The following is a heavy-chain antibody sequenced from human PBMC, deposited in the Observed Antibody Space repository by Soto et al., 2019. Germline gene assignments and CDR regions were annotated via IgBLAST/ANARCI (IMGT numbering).Heavy chain of an antibody. CDR3: ARSDGRSNYLWDY. D-gene: IGHD4-4*01. V-gene: IGHV3-23*01. CDR2: ISGSGGST. J-gene: IGHJ4*02. Sequence: EVQLLESGGGLVQPGGSLRLSCAASGFTFSSYAMSWVRQAPGKGLEWVSAISGSGGSTYYADSVKGRFTISRDNSKNTLYLQMNSLRAEDTGVYYCARSDGRSNYLWDYWGQGTLVTVSS. CDR1: GFTFSSYA.